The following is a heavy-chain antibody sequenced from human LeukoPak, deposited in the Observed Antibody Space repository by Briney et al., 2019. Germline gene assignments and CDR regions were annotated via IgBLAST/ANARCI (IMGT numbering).Heavy chain of an antibody. CDR3: ARGHSYGTFDY. V-gene: IGHV3-33*01. Sequence: PGGSLRLSCAASGFTFSSYGMHWVRQAPGKGLEWVAVIWYDGSNKYYADSVKGRFTISRDNSKNTLYLQMNSLRAEDTAVYYCARGHSYGTFDYWGQGTLVTVSS. CDR2: IWYDGSNK. D-gene: IGHD5-18*01. CDR1: GFTFSSYG. J-gene: IGHJ4*02.